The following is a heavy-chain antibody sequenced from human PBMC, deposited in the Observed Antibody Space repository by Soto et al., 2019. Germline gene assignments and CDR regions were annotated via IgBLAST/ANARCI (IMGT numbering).Heavy chain of an antibody. D-gene: IGHD1-26*01. Sequence: GGSLRLSCAASRFTFSSYAMSWVRQAPGKGLEWVSGISASGDNTYYADSVKGRFTISRDNSENTLYLRMNSLRAEDTAVYYCANGAAYGGSFRLFEYWGQGGLVTVSS. V-gene: IGHV3-23*01. CDR1: RFTFSSYA. CDR3: ANGAAYGGSFRLFEY. J-gene: IGHJ4*02. CDR2: ISASGDNT.